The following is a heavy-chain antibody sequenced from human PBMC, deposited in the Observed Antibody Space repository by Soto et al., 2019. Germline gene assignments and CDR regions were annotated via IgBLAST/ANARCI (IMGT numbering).Heavy chain of an antibody. V-gene: IGHV1-24*01. Sequence: ASVKVSCEVSGYTLTELSMHWVRQAPGKGLEWMGGFDPEDGETIYAQKFQGRVTMTEDTSTDTAYMELSSLRSEDTAVYYCATRSTQEAYYYYGMDVWGQGTTVTVSS. CDR2: FDPEDGET. J-gene: IGHJ6*02. CDR1: GYTLTELS. D-gene: IGHD4-17*01. CDR3: ATRSTQEAYYYYGMDV.